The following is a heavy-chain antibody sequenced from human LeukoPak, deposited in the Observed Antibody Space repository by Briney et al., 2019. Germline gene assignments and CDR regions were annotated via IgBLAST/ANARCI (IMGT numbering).Heavy chain of an antibody. CDR3: ARDHGTVALDAFHI. V-gene: IGHV4-61*02. Sequence: PSQTLSLTCTVSGGSITSGSYYWSWIPQPAGKGLEWIGRIYTSGSTNYNPSLKSRVTISVDTSKNQFSLKLSSVTAADTAVYYCARDHGTVALDAFHIWGQGTMVTVSS. D-gene: IGHD4-11*01. J-gene: IGHJ3*02. CDR2: IYTSGST. CDR1: GGSITSGSYY.